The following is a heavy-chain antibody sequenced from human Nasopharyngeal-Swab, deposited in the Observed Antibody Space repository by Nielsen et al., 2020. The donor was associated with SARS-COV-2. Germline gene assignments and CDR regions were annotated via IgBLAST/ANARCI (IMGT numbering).Heavy chain of an antibody. Sequence: ASVKVSCKASGYTFTSYVIHWVRQAPGQRLEGMGWINAGNGNTKYSQKFQGRVTITRDTSASTAYMELSSLRYEDTSVYYCAREVGYSYGSLNCWGQGALVTVSS. CDR1: GYTFTSYV. CDR2: INAGNGNT. CDR3: AREVGYSYGSLNC. D-gene: IGHD5-18*01. V-gene: IGHV1-3*01. J-gene: IGHJ4*02.